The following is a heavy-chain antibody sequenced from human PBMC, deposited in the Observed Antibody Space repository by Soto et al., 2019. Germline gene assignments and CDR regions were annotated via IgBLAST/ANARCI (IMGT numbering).Heavy chain of an antibody. CDR2: IFSSGST. CDR3: AREGSYSAYNFAHGIQLWSFDF. CDR1: VGSVSSGGYY. J-gene: IGHJ4*02. Sequence: SETLSLTCTVSVGSVSSGGYYWSWILQHPGKGLEWIGYIFSSGSTSFNPSLESRVAMSVDTSKNHFSLNLSSVTAADMAVYYCAREGSYSAYNFAHGIQLWSFDFWGQGALVTVSS. D-gene: IGHD5-12*01. V-gene: IGHV4-61*03.